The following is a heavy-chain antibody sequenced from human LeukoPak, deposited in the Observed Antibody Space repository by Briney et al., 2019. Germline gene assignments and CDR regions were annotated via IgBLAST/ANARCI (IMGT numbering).Heavy chain of an antibody. CDR3: AREPDYGGNPGYFDY. CDR1: GFTFSSYN. Sequence: GGSLRLSCAASGFTFSSYNMNWVRQAPGKGLEWVSSISSSSSYIYYADSVKGRFTISRDNAKNSLYLQMNSLRAEDTAVYYCAREPDYGGNPGYFDYWGQGTLVTVSS. J-gene: IGHJ4*02. V-gene: IGHV3-21*01. D-gene: IGHD4-23*01. CDR2: ISSSSSYI.